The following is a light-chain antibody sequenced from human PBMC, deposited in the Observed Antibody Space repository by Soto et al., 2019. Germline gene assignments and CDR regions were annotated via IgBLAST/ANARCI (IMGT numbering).Light chain of an antibody. Sequence: EIVLTQSPGTLSLSPGERATLSCRASQSVSSRHLAWYQQKPGQAPRLLIYGASSRATGIQDRFSGSGSGTDFTLTISRLEPEDFAVYYCQRYGSSLYTFGQGTKLEIK. CDR3: QRYGSSLYT. CDR1: QSVSSRH. CDR2: GAS. J-gene: IGKJ2*01. V-gene: IGKV3-20*01.